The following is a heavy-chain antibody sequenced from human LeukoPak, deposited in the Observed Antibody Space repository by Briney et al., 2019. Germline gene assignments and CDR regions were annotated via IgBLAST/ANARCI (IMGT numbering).Heavy chain of an antibody. CDR2: ISGSGGST. Sequence: GGSLRLSCAASGFTFSSYAMSWVRQAPGKGLEWVSAISGSGGSTYYADSVKGRFTISRDNSKNTLYLQMNSLRAEDTAVYYCAKVRGVVPAAPYDYWGQGTLVTVSS. D-gene: IGHD2-2*01. V-gene: IGHV3-23*01. J-gene: IGHJ4*02. CDR3: AKVRGVVPAAPYDY. CDR1: GFTFSSYA.